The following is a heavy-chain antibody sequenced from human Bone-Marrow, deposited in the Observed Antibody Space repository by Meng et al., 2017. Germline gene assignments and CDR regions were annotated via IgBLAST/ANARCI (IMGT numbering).Heavy chain of an antibody. D-gene: IGHD3-16*01. V-gene: IGHV3-15*01. CDR2: IKRETDGGTA. Sequence: VWAGRGWVMCSVSLRVSLAVSGLTVSKAGRSGFRQAPGKGLEWVGHIKRETDGGTAEYAAPVKGRFNISRDDSKNTLYLQMNSLKTEDTAVYYCVGDFLGNWGQGTLVTVSS. CDR3: VGDFLGN. J-gene: IGHJ4*02. CDR1: GLTVSKAG.